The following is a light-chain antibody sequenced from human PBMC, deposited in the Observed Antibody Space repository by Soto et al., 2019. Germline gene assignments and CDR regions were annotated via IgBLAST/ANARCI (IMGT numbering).Light chain of an antibody. V-gene: IGKV1-17*03. CDR3: LQHKSYPLT. Sequence: DIQMTQSPSAMSASVGDRVSITCRASQGISYYLAWFQQKPGKVPKRLIYDASSLQSGVPSRFSGSGSGTDFTLTISSLQPEDFATYYCLQHKSYPLTFGQGTRLEIK. J-gene: IGKJ5*01. CDR1: QGISYY. CDR2: DAS.